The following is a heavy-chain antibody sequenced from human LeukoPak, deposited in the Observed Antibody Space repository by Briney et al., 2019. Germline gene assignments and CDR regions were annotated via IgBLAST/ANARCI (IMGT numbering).Heavy chain of an antibody. CDR1: GGSISTSSHY. Sequence: SETLSLTCTVSGGSISTSSHYWGWIRQPPGKGLEWIASMNYIGSTYYNPSRKSRVTTSVDASKNQFSLKLSSVTAADTAVYYCARHLYGSGWYPDYWGQGTLLTVSS. V-gene: IGHV4-39*01. CDR2: MNYIGST. J-gene: IGHJ4*02. CDR3: ARHLYGSGWYPDY. D-gene: IGHD6-13*01.